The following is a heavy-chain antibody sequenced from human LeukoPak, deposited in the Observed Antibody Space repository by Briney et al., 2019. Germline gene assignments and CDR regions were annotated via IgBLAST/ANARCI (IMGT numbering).Heavy chain of an antibody. CDR3: AKDLGLYYYYYMDV. Sequence: GGSLRLSCAASGFTFSSYAMSWVRQAPGKGLEWVSAISASGGSTYYADSVKGRFTISRDNSKNTLYLQMNSLRAEDTAVFYCAKDLGLYYYYYMDVWGKGTTVTVSS. CDR1: GFTFSSYA. CDR2: ISASGGST. J-gene: IGHJ6*03. D-gene: IGHD5-12*01. V-gene: IGHV3-23*01.